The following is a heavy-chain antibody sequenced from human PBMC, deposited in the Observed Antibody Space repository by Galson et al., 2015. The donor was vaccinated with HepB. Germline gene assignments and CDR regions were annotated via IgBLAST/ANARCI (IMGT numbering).Heavy chain of an antibody. V-gene: IGHV1-46*01. Sequence: SVKVSCKASGYTFTSYYMHWVRQAPGQGLEWMGIINPSGGSTSYAQKFQGRVTMNRDTSTSTVYMELRSLRSEDTAVYYCARQYYYDSSGYYPPLDYWGQGTLVTVSS. CDR3: ARQYYYDSSGYYPPLDY. CDR2: INPSGGST. CDR1: GYTFTSYY. J-gene: IGHJ4*02. D-gene: IGHD3-22*01.